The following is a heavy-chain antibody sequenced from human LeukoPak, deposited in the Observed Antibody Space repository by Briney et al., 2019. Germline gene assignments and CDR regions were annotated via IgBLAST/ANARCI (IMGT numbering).Heavy chain of an antibody. Sequence: SQTLSLTCTVSGGSISSGDYYWSWIRQPPGKGLEWIGYIYYSGSTYYNPSLKSRVTISVDTSKNQFSLKLSSVTAADTAVYYCARAGQDIFGAFDIWGKGTTVTVSS. J-gene: IGHJ6*04. D-gene: IGHD2-15*01. CDR2: IYYSGST. CDR3: ARAGQDIFGAFDI. CDR1: GGSISSGDYY. V-gene: IGHV4-30-4*01.